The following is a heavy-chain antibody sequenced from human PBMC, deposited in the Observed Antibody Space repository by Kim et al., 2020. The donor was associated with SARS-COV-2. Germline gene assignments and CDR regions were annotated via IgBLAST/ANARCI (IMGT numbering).Heavy chain of an antibody. V-gene: IGHV4-39*01. CDR2: IFYSGPT. CDR3: ALQLYRSHTRSFFSPFDR. Sequence: SETLSLTCTVSGASIDYSNYYWGWIRQPPGKGLEWIGTIFYSGPTYDNPSLRSRITMTVDTSKPQFSLKLRSVTAADTAMSYGALQLYRSHTRSFFSPFDRGGRGALVTVSS. J-gene: IGHJ4*02. CDR1: GASIDYSNYY. D-gene: IGHD5-18*01.